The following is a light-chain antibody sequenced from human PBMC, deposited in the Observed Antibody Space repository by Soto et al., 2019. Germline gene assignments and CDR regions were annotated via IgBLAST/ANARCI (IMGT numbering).Light chain of an antibody. CDR3: QQRSNWAPT. CDR2: DVS. Sequence: DTVLIQSPATLSLSPGERATLSCRASHTVSNFLAWYQHKAGQAPRLLIYDVSNRATGIPARFSGSGSGTDFTIPIRSLEPDDFEVYYCQQRSNWAPTFGGGTNVEIK. CDR1: HTVSNF. V-gene: IGKV3-11*01. J-gene: IGKJ4*01.